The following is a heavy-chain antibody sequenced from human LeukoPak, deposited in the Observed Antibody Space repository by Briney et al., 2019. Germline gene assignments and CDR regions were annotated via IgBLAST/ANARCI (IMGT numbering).Heavy chain of an antibody. J-gene: IGHJ3*01. CDR2: ISWNSNSI. Sequence: PGRSLRLSCAGSGFMFVDYAMHWVRQVPGKGLEWVSGISWNSNSIGYADSVKGRFTISRDNAENSLYLQMNSLRPEDTAFYYCAKDTHSSGWYGNAFDVWGQGTMVTVSS. D-gene: IGHD6-19*01. V-gene: IGHV3-9*01. CDR1: GFMFVDYA. CDR3: AKDTHSSGWYGNAFDV.